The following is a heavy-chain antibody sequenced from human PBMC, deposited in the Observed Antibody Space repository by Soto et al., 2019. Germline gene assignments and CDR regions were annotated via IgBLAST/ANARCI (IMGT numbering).Heavy chain of an antibody. Sequence: GSLRLSCAASGFTFSSYSMNWVRQAPGKGLEWVSYISSSSSTIYYADSVKGRFTISRDNAKNSLYLQMNILRAEDTAVYYCARDLVLQWLPYNWFDPWGQGTLVTVSS. V-gene: IGHV3-48*01. J-gene: IGHJ5*02. D-gene: IGHD6-19*01. CDR2: ISSSSSTI. CDR1: GFTFSSYS. CDR3: ARDLVLQWLPYNWFDP.